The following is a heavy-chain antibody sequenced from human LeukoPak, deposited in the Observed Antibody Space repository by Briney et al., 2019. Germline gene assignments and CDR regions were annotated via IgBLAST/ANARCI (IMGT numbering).Heavy chain of an antibody. D-gene: IGHD6-6*01. CDR3: ARNRGSSFDY. CDR2: IKQDGSEK. Sequence: GGSLRLSCAASGFTFSNFWMSWVRQAPGKGLEWVANIKQDGSEKYYVDSVKGRFTISRDTAKSSLYLQMNSLRAEDTAVYYCARNRGSSFDYWGQGALVTASS. J-gene: IGHJ4*02. V-gene: IGHV3-7*01. CDR1: GFTFSNFW.